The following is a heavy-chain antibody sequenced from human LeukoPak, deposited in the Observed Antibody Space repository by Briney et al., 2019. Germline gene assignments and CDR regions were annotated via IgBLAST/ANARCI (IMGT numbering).Heavy chain of an antibody. J-gene: IGHJ4*02. CDR3: AGIDWGKDGSLLPTAY. CDR2: IYYSVST. V-gene: IGHV4-59*01. D-gene: IGHD5-24*01. Sequence: SETLSLTCTVSGGSIRSYSWSWIRQPPGKGLEWIGSIYYSVSTNYNPSLKRRVTISVDTSKNQFSLKLSSVTAADTAVYYCAGIDWGKDGSLLPTAYWGQATLVTVSS. CDR1: GGSIRSYS.